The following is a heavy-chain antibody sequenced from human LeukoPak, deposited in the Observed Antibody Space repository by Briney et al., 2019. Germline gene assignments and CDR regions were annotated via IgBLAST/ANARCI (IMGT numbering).Heavy chain of an antibody. CDR2: LNPNSGDT. Sequence: ASVKVSCKASGYTFTAYYMHWVRRAPGQGLEWMGWLNPNSGDTNYAQKFQGRVAMTRDTSISTAYMELSRLRSDDTAVYYCARDVYCSSTSCYLLDSWGQGALVTVSS. D-gene: IGHD2-2*01. J-gene: IGHJ4*02. V-gene: IGHV1-2*02. CDR1: GYTFTAYY. CDR3: ARDVYCSSTSCYLLDS.